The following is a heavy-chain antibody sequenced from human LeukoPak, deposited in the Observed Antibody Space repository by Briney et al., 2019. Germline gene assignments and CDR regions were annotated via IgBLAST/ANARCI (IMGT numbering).Heavy chain of an antibody. Sequence: ASVKVSCKTSGYSFTDYYLHWVRQAPGQGLEWMGWINPNNGGTSSAQKFQGRVTMTMDTSITTVYMEVTWLTSDETAIYYCAGADRLNGGQYLIGPWGQGTLVTVSS. CDR1: GYSFTDYY. CDR2: INPNNGGT. V-gene: IGHV1-2*02. J-gene: IGHJ5*02. CDR3: AGADRLNGGQYLIGP. D-gene: IGHD2-21*01.